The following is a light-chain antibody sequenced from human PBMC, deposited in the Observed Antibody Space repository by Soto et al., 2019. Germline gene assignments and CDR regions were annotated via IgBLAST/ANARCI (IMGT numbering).Light chain of an antibody. V-gene: IGKV3-15*01. CDR1: QSIANN. CDR3: QRYNNWPPYT. Sequence: EVVMTQSPATLSVSPGDGATLSCRASQSIANNLAWYQQKPGQAPRLLIYGASTRATGISARFSGSGSGTEFTLTITSLQSEDLAVYYCQRYNNWPPYTFGQGTKVDIK. CDR2: GAS. J-gene: IGKJ2*01.